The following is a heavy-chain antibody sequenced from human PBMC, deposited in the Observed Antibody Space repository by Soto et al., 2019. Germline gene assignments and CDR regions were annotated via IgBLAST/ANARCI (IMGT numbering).Heavy chain of an antibody. Sequence: ASVELSWKASGYAFTDYYMHWVRHAPGQGLEWMGWINPKTGGTNYVQKFQGRVTMTRDTSITTAYMELSRLRSDDTAVSYCARDVVGSDYFDSWGQGTLVTVSS. J-gene: IGHJ4*02. CDR3: ARDVVGSDYFDS. V-gene: IGHV1-2*02. D-gene: IGHD1-26*01. CDR1: GYAFTDYY. CDR2: INPKTGGT.